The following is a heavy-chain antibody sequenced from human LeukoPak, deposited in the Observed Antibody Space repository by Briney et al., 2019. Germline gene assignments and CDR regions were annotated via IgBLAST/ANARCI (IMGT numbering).Heavy chain of an antibody. D-gene: IGHD4-17*01. CDR2: INHSGST. Sequence: SETLSLTCAVYGGSFSGYYWSWIRQPPGKGLEWIGEINHSGSTNYNPSLKSRVTISVDTSKNQFSLKLSSVTAADTAVYYCARGPYGDYRYYYYYMDVWGKGTTVTVSS. CDR1: GGSFSGYY. CDR3: ARGPYGDYRYYYYYMDV. V-gene: IGHV4-34*01. J-gene: IGHJ6*03.